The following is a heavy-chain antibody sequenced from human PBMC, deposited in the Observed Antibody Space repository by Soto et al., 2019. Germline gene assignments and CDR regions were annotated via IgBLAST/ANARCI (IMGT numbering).Heavy chain of an antibody. Sequence: GSLRLSCEASGFILSGSAMSWVRQAPGKGLEWVSTISSSGVGTYYADAVKGRFTISRDKSKNTLFLQMNRLRAEDTALYYCAKLTAARLDPFDYWGQGSLVTVSS. CDR1: GFILSGSA. D-gene: IGHD6-25*01. CDR2: ISSSGVGT. CDR3: AKLTAARLDPFDY. V-gene: IGHV3-23*01. J-gene: IGHJ4*02.